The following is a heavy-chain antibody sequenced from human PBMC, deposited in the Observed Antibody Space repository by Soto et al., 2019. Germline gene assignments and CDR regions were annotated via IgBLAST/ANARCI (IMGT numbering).Heavy chain of an antibody. CDR3: ARGSSGYISSWYYFDY. J-gene: IGHJ4*02. V-gene: IGHV3-23*01. Sequence: QPGGSLRLSCAASAFTFTDYAVSWVRQAPGKGLEWVATISGIGGSTYLADSVKGRLSISRDNSKNTVSLLMNSLRAEDTAVYFCARGSSGYISSWYYFDYWGRGTLVTVSS. CDR1: AFTFTDYA. CDR2: ISGIGGST. D-gene: IGHD6-13*01.